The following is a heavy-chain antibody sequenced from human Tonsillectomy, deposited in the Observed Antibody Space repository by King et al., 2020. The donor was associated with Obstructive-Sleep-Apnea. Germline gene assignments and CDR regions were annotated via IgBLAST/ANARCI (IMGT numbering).Heavy chain of an antibody. Sequence: VQLQESGPGLVKPSETLSLTCTVSGGSISSYYWSWIRQPPGKGLEWIGYIYYSGSTNYNPSLKSRVTISVDTSQNQFSLKLSSVTAADTAVYYCARDGRGYSYGLDYWGQGTLVTVSS. CDR2: IYYSGST. CDR3: ARDGRGYSYGLDY. J-gene: IGHJ4*02. CDR1: GGSISSYY. D-gene: IGHD5-18*01. V-gene: IGHV4-59*01.